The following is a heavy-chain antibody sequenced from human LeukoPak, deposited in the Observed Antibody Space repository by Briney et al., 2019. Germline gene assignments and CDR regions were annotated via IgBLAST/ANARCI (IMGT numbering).Heavy chain of an antibody. Sequence: SEXXSLTCTVSGGSISSYYWSWIRQPAGKGLEWIGRIYTSGSTNYNPSLKSRVTMSVDTSKNQFSLKLSSVTAADTAVYYCAKTPRSGGSCLTFDPWGQGTLVTVSS. CDR3: AKTPRSGGSCLTFDP. D-gene: IGHD2-15*01. J-gene: IGHJ5*02. CDR2: IYTSGST. V-gene: IGHV4-4*07. CDR1: GGSISSYY.